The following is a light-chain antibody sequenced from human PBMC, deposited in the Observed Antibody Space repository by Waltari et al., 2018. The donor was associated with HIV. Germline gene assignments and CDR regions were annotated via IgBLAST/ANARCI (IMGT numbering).Light chain of an antibody. V-gene: IGLV1-40*01. CDR1: SSNIGAGYH. J-gene: IGLJ1*01. CDR3: QSHDSSLSGYV. CDR2: GNS. Sequence: QSVLTQPPSVSGAPGQRVTISCTGSSSNIGAGYHVHWYQQLPGTAPKLRIDGNSSRPSGFPDRFSGSKSGTSASLAITGLQAEDEADYYCQSHDSSLSGYVFGTGTKVTVL.